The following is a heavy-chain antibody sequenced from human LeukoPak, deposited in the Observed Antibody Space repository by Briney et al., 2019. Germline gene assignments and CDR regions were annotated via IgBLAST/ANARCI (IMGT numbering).Heavy chain of an antibody. J-gene: IGHJ4*02. CDR1: GYTFTSYG. CDR3: ASGNTFDY. Sequence: GASVKLSCNASGYTFTSYGMSWARQAPGQGLEWMGWISAYNGNAKYAEKLQGRLTMTRDTYTSTAYMEPRTLKSDHTRVFYCASGNTFDYWGKGTMVTVSS. V-gene: IGHV1-18*01. CDR2: ISAYNGNA. D-gene: IGHD1-14*01.